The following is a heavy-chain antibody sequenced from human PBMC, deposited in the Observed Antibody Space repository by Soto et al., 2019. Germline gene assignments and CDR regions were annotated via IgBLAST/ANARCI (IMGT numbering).Heavy chain of an antibody. Sequence: AASVKVSCKASGYTFTSYGISWVRQAPGQGLEWMGWISAYNGNRNTAQKIQGRVTMTTDTSTSTAYTELRSLRSDDTAVYYCARDIGYLTSSDYFDYWGQGTLVTVSS. J-gene: IGHJ4*02. CDR3: ARDIGYLTSSDYFDY. CDR2: ISAYNGNR. V-gene: IGHV1-18*01. D-gene: IGHD3-10*01. CDR1: GYTFTSYG.